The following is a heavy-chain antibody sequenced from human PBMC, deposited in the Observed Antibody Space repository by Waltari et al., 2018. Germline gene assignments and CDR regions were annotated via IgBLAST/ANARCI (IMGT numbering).Heavy chain of an antibody. J-gene: IGHJ6*02. D-gene: IGHD2-15*01. CDR2: ISSSGSYT. CDR3: AVVPPDSDIPLSIDVDV. CDR1: GFAFYRFT. Sequence: EGQLVESGGGLVKPWGSQRLSCVASGFAFYRFTVNWVRPAPGTGLEWVASISSSGSYTYDADSLRGRFTISRDNARNSVFLQLNSLRLEDTAVYYCAVVPPDSDIPLSIDVDVWGQGTTVTVSS. V-gene: IGHV3-21*01.